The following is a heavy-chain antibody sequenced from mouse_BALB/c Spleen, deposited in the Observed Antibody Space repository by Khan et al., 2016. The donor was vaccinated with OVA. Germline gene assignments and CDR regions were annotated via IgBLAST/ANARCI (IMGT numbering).Heavy chain of an antibody. V-gene: IGHV3-2*02. CDR1: AYSITSDYA. CDR2: IDYSGST. D-gene: IGHD2-14*01. Sequence: VQLQQSGPGLVKPSQSLSLTCTVTAYSITSDYAWTWIRQFPGSKLEWMGYIDYSGSTSYNPSLKSRISITRDTSKNQFFLQLISVTTEDTATYYCACTRFYCRYSFFDYWGQGTTLTVSS. CDR3: ACTRFYCRYSFFDY. J-gene: IGHJ2*01.